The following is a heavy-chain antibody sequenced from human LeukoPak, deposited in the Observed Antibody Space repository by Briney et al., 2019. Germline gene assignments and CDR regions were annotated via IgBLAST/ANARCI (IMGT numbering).Heavy chain of an antibody. D-gene: IGHD2-15*01. J-gene: IGHJ4*02. CDR1: GGSISSGNYY. CDR2: INHSGST. Sequence: SETLSLTCTVSGGSISSGNYYWSWIRQPPGKGLEWIGEINHSGSTNYNPSLKSRVTISVDTSKDQFPLKLSSVTAADTAVYYCARGRGYCSGGSCYTPLSEWGQGTLVTVSS. CDR3: ARGRGYCSGGSCYTPLSE. V-gene: IGHV4-39*06.